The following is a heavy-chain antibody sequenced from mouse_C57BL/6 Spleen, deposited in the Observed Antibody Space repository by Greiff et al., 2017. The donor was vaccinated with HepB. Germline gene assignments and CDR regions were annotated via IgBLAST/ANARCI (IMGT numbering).Heavy chain of an antibody. CDR3: ARGLTYYAMDY. Sequence: DVKLQESGPGLVKPSQSLSLTCSVTGYSITSGYYWNWIRQFPGNKLEWMGYISYDGSNNYNPSLKNRISITRDTSKNQFFLKLNSVTTEDTATYYCARGLTYYAMDYWGQGTSVTVSS. J-gene: IGHJ4*01. V-gene: IGHV3-6*01. CDR2: ISYDGSN. CDR1: GYSITSGYY.